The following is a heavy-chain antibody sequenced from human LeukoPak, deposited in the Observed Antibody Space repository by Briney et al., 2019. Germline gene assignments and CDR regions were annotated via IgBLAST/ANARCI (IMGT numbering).Heavy chain of an antibody. V-gene: IGHV1-69*13. CDR3: ARGGEGYNPSVSALDY. Sequence: ASVKVSCKASGGTFSSYAISWVRQAPGQGLEWMGGIIPIFGTANYAQKFQGRVTITADESTSTAYMELSSLRSEDTAVYYCARGGEGYNPSVSALDYWGQGTLVTVSS. CDR1: GGTFSSYA. CDR2: IIPIFGTA. J-gene: IGHJ4*02. D-gene: IGHD5-24*01.